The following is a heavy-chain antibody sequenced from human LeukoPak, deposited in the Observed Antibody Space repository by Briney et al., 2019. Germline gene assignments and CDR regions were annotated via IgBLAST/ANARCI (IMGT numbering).Heavy chain of an antibody. CDR3: AKSPHKDYYDNSAYYASDAFDI. J-gene: IGHJ3*02. V-gene: IGHV3-30-3*02. D-gene: IGHD3-22*01. CDR2: ISYDGSNK. CDR1: GFTFSSYA. Sequence: GRSLRLSCAASGFTFSSYAMHWVRQAPGKGLEWVAVISYDGSNKYYADSVKGRFTISRDNSKNTLYLQMNSLRAEDTAVYYCAKSPHKDYYDNSAYYASDAFDIWGQGTMVTVSS.